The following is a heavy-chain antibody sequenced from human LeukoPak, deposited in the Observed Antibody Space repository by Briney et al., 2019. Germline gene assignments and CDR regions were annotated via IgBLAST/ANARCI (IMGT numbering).Heavy chain of an antibody. V-gene: IGHV3-64*01. CDR1: GFTFRSYA. J-gene: IGHJ3*02. D-gene: IGHD3-16*01. Sequence: GGSLRLSCAASGFTFRSYAMRWVRQAPGKGLEYVSAISSNGGNAYYATSVKGRFTISRDNSKNTLDLQMGSLRAEDTAVYYCARDRMITFGGVIRGDAFDIWGQGTKVTVAS. CDR3: ARDRMITFGGVIRGDAFDI. CDR2: ISSNGGNA.